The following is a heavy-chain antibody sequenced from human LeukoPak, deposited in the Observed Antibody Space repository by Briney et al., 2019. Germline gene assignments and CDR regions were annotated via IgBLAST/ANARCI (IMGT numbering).Heavy chain of an antibody. V-gene: IGHV4-59*01. J-gene: IGHJ4*02. D-gene: IGHD5-24*01. Sequence: PSETLSLTCNVSGDSISSYYWSWIRQPPGKGLEWIGHIYYSGSTNYNPSLKSRVTISVDTSKNQFSLKMSSVTAADTAVYYCARSRDGYNQNTPLFYWGQGTQVTVSS. CDR1: GDSISSYY. CDR3: ARSRDGYNQNTPLFY. CDR2: IYYSGST.